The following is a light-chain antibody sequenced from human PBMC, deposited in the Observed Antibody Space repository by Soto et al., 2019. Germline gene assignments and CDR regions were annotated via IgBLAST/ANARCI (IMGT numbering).Light chain of an antibody. CDR1: QGISSW. Sequence: IQMTQSPSSVSASVGDGVTITCRASQGISSWLAWYQQRPGKAPKLLIYAASSLQSGVPSRFSGSGSGTDFTLTINSLQPEDCETYHCQQSNSFPFTFGGGTKVEIK. J-gene: IGKJ4*01. V-gene: IGKV1-12*01. CDR2: AAS. CDR3: QQSNSFPFT.